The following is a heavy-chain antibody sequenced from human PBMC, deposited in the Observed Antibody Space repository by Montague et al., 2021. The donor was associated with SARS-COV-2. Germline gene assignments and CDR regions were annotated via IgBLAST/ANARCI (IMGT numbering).Heavy chain of an antibody. J-gene: IGHJ5*02. Sequence: SETLSLTCTVSGCSISGYYWSWIRQPPGKGLEWIGYIYYSGSTNYNPSLKSRVTISVDTSKNQFSLKLSSVTAADTAVYYCARLEAGDCSGGSCYSSWFDPWGQGTLVTVSS. D-gene: IGHD2-15*01. CDR2: IYYSGST. CDR3: ARLEAGDCSGGSCYSSWFDP. CDR1: GCSISGYY. V-gene: IGHV4-59*08.